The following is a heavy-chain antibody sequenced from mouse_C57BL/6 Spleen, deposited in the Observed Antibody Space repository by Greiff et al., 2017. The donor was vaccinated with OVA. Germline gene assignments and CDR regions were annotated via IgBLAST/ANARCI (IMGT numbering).Heavy chain of an antibody. CDR1: GYTFTSYW. Sequence: VQLQQSGAELVKPGASVKMSCKASGYTFTSYWITWVKQRPGQGLEWIGDIYPGSGSTNYNEKFKSKATLTVDTSSSTAYMQLSSLTSEDSAVYYCARRDGYEDYYAMDYWGQGTSVTVSS. CDR2: IYPGSGST. D-gene: IGHD2-2*01. V-gene: IGHV1-55*01. J-gene: IGHJ4*01. CDR3: ARRDGYEDYYAMDY.